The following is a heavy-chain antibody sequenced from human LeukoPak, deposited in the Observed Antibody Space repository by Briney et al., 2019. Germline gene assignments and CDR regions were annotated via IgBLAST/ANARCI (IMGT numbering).Heavy chain of an antibody. CDR3: ARAGAYCGGDCWGAFDI. V-gene: IGHV4-59*01. J-gene: IGHJ3*02. Sequence: PSETLSLTCTVSGGSISSYYWSWIRQPPGKGLEWIGYIYYSGSTNYNPSLKSRVTISVDTSKNQFSLKLSSVTAADTAVYYCARAGAYCGGDCWGAFDIWGQGTMVTVSS. CDR1: GGSISSYY. CDR2: IYYSGST. D-gene: IGHD2-21*02.